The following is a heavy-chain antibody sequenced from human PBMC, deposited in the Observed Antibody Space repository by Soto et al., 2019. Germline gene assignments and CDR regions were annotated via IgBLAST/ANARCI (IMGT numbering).Heavy chain of an antibody. Sequence: QVQLQQWGAGLLKPSETLSLTCAVYGGSFSGYYWSWIPQPPGKGLEWIGEINHSGSTNYNPSLKSRVTISVDTSKNQFSLKLSSVTAADTAVYYCARARTTEIDYWGQGTLVTVSS. V-gene: IGHV4-34*01. CDR1: GGSFSGYY. D-gene: IGHD4-4*01. CDR3: ARARTTEIDY. J-gene: IGHJ4*02. CDR2: INHSGST.